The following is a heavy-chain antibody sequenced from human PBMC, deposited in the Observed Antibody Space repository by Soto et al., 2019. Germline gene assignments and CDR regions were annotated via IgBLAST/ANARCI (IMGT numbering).Heavy chain of an antibody. CDR1: GFTLSDYG. Sequence: DVQLVESGGGLVQSGGSLRLSCRASGFTLSDYGMHWVRQAPGKGLEWVSYIRTGSSTIYYADSVKGRFTISRDNANKSLFIEMNSLRPEVTAVYYCARVRAGAANGYYGMGVWGQGTTVTVSS. CDR2: IRTGSSTI. D-gene: IGHD1-26*01. CDR3: ARVRAGAANGYYGMGV. J-gene: IGHJ6*02. V-gene: IGHV3-48*03.